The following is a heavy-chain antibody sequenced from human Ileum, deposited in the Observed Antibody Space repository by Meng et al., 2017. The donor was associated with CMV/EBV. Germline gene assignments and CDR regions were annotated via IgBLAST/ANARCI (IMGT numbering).Heavy chain of an antibody. Sequence: CGGAIGSINCWSWVRQPPGKGLEWIGEICYSGSTNYNSSLESRVTISLDKSNKQFSLKLSSVTAADTAVYYCARGYASWTVDGRVGYWGQGTLVTVSS. CDR2: ICYSGST. D-gene: IGHD2-2*01. V-gene: IGHV4-4*02. CDR1: GGAIGSINC. CDR3: ARGYASWTVDGRVGY. J-gene: IGHJ4*02.